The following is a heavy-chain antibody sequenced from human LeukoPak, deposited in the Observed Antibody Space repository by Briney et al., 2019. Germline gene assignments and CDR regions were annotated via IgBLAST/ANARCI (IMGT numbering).Heavy chain of an antibody. D-gene: IGHD3-10*01. CDR2: IYYSGST. CDR3: ARLPWVESTLWFGELLTYFDY. V-gene: IGHV4-39*01. Sequence: PSETLSLTCTVSGGSISSSSYYWGWIRQPPGKGLEWIGSIYYSGSTYYNPSLKSRVTISVDTSKNQFSLKLSSVTAADTAVYYCARLPWVESTLWFGELLTYFDYWGQGTLVTVSS. J-gene: IGHJ4*02. CDR1: GGSISSSSYY.